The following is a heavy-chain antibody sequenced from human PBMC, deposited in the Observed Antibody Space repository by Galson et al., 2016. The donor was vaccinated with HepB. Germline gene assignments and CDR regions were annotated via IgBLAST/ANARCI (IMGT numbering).Heavy chain of an antibody. V-gene: IGHV6-1*01. D-gene: IGHD2-8*01. CDR2: TYYRSKWYH. CDR1: GDSVSSNSAA. CDR3: ARTKWGWFDP. J-gene: IGHJ5*02. Sequence: CAISGDSVSSNSAAWNWIRQSPSRGLEWLGRTYYRSKWYHDYAVSVKSRILINPDTSKNHFSLQLNSVTPEDTAVYYCARTKWGWFDPWGLGTLVTVSS.